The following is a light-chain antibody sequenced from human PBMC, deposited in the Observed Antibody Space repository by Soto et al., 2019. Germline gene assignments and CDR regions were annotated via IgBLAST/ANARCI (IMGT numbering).Light chain of an antibody. J-gene: IGLJ1*01. CDR2: EVT. V-gene: IGLV2-14*01. CDR1: SSDVGAYNY. CDR3: NSYTTTRTGV. Sequence: QSVLTQPAVVSGSRVQSITISCTGTSSDVGAYNYVAWYQHHPGKAPKLMIYEVTNQPSGVSNRFSGSKSGNTASLTISGLQAEDEVDYYCNSYTTTRTGVFGTSPKVTVL.